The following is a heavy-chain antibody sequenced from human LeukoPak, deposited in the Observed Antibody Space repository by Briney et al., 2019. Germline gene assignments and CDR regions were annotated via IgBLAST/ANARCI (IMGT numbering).Heavy chain of an antibody. CDR1: GFTFSSYA. CDR2: IKSKTDGGTT. CDR3: TIIAVAGKHEDY. D-gene: IGHD6-19*01. V-gene: IGHV3-15*01. J-gene: IGHJ4*02. Sequence: GGSLRLSCAASGFTFSSYAMSWVRQAPGKGLEWVGRIKSKTDGGTTDYAAPVKGRFTISRDDSKNTLYLQMNSLKTEDTAVYYCTIIAVAGKHEDYWGQGTLVTVSS.